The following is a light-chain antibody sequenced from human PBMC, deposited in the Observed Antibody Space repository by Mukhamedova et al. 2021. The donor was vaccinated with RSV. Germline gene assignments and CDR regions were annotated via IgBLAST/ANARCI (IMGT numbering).Light chain of an antibody. V-gene: IGKV1-12*01. CDR3: QQTHSFPLT. J-gene: IGKJ4*01. CDR2: AAS. Sequence: QSTWEAPKLLIYAASNLQGGVPSRFSGSGYGIDFTLTINSLQPEDVATYYCQQTHSFPLTFGGGTKVEIK.